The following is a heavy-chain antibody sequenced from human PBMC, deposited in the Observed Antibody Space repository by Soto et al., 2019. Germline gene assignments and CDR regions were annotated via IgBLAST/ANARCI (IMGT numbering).Heavy chain of an antibody. Sequence: KPSETLSLTCTVSVCSISSGDYYWSWILQPPGKGLEWIGYMYYSGSTYYNPSLKSRVTISVDTSKNQFSLKLSSVTAADTAVYYCARGTWDGYNVWGQGTLVIVSS. D-gene: IGHD5-12*01. CDR2: MYYSGST. CDR1: VCSISSGDYY. J-gene: IGHJ4*02. V-gene: IGHV4-30-4*01. CDR3: ARGTWDGYNV.